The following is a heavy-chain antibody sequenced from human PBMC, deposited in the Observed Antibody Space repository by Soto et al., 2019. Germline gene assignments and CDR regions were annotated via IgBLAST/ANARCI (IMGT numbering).Heavy chain of an antibody. CDR1: GYTFTSYY. J-gene: IGHJ6*02. CDR2: INPSGGST. Sequence: QVQLVQSGAEVKKPGASVKVSCKASGYTFTSYYMHWVRQAPGQGLEWMGIINPSGGSTSYAQKFQGSVTMTRDTSTSTVYMELSSLRSEDTAVYYCARETAPSHVEKYYYGMDVWGQGTTVTVSS. V-gene: IGHV1-46*01. CDR3: ARETAPSHVEKYYYGMDV. D-gene: IGHD2-21*02.